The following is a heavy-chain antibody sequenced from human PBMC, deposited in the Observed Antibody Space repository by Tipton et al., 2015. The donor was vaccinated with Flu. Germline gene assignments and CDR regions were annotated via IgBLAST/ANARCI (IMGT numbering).Heavy chain of an antibody. CDR1: GFTFRTYW. D-gene: IGHD6-19*01. J-gene: IGHJ5*02. Sequence: SLRLSCEASGFTFRTYWMNWVRQAPGKGLEWVAIIKQDGSEKIYEDSVRGRFTISRDNAKKSLYLQMNSLGAEDTAVYYCAGGSGWLIDTWGQGTLVTVSS. CDR2: IKQDGSEK. CDR3: AGGSGWLIDT. V-gene: IGHV3-7*01.